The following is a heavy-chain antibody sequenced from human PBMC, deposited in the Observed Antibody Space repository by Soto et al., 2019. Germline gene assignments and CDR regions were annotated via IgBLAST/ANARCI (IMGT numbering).Heavy chain of an antibody. CDR2: ISYDGSNK. V-gene: IGHV3-30-3*01. D-gene: IGHD2-2*01. CDR3: ARRTVYCSSTSCSPPYFDY. J-gene: IGHJ4*02. Sequence: GGSLRLSCAASGFTFSSYAMHWVRQAPGKGLEWVSVISYDGSNKYYADSVKGRFTISRDNSKNTLYLQMNSLRAEDTAVYYCARRTVYCSSTSCSPPYFDYWGQGTLVTVSS. CDR1: GFTFSSYA.